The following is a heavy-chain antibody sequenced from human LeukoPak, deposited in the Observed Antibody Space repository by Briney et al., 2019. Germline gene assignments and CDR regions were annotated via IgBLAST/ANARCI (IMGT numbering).Heavy chain of an antibody. D-gene: IGHD2-2*01. Sequence: GSLRLSCATSGFSLSKNCMHWVRQAPGQGLEWVAFILSDGSYEYYADSVKGRFTISRDNSKNTLFLQMNSLRTEDKAVYYCAKDWGQVPASICVHWGEGTLVTVSS. V-gene: IGHV3-30*02. J-gene: IGHJ1*01. CDR3: AKDWGQVPASICVH. CDR1: GFSLSKNC. CDR2: ILSDGSYE.